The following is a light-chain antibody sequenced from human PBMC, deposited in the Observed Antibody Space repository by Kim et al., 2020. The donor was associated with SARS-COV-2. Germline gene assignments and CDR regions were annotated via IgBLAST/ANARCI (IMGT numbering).Light chain of an antibody. CDR1: QSINRW. CDR2: VAS. CDR3: QQYLSYTWT. J-gene: IGKJ1*01. V-gene: IGKV1-5*01. Sequence: GSVGDSVTITCRASQSINRWIALYQHSPGNAPKFLIYVASSLESGVPSRFTGSGSGTEFTLTISSLQPDESATYYCQQYLSYTWTFGQGTKVDIK.